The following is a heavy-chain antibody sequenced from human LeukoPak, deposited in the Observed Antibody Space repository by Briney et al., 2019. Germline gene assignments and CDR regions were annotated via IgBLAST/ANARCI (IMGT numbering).Heavy chain of an antibody. V-gene: IGHV4-39*07. Sequence: PSETLSLTCAVSGGSISTANYYWGWVRQPPGKGLEWIGNIFYSGSTYYSPPLKSRLTISLDTSKNQFSLKLSSVTAADTAVYYCARDLPYYYDSSGFLAPANDAFDIWGQGTMVTVSS. CDR3: ARDLPYYYDSSGFLAPANDAFDI. J-gene: IGHJ3*02. CDR1: GGSISTANYY. CDR2: IFYSGST. D-gene: IGHD3-22*01.